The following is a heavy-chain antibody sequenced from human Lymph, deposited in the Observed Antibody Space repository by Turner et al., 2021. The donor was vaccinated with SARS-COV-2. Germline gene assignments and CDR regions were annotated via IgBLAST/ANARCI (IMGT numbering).Heavy chain of an antibody. CDR2: IKPNSGGT. D-gene: IGHD3-3*01. CDR3: ARDVERYNDFWSGYSGGYGMDV. Sequence: QVQLVQSGAEVKKPGASVKVSCKASGYTFTGSYMHWVRQAPGQGLEWMGMIKPNSGGTNYAQKFQGKVNMTRDTSISAAYMELSRLRSDDTAVYYCARDVERYNDFWSGYSGGYGMDVWGQGTTVTVSS. V-gene: IGHV1-2*02. J-gene: IGHJ6*02. CDR1: GYTFTGSY.